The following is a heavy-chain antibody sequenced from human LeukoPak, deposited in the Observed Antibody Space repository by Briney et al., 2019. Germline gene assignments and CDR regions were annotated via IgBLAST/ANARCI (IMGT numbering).Heavy chain of an antibody. Sequence: ASVKVSCKASGYTFTSYDINWVRQATGQGLEWMGWMNPNSGNTGYAQKFQGRVTMTRNTSISTAYMELSSLRSEDTAVYYCARDQGSSGSYLQTMSGSWFDPWGQGTLVTVSS. CDR1: GYTFTSYD. J-gene: IGHJ5*02. V-gene: IGHV1-8*01. CDR3: ARDQGSSGSYLQTMSGSWFDP. CDR2: MNPNSGNT. D-gene: IGHD1-26*01.